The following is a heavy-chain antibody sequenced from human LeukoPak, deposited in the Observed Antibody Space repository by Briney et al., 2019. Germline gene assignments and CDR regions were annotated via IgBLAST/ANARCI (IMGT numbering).Heavy chain of an antibody. D-gene: IGHD6-19*01. CDR3: ATSSGWYRGDY. CDR2: ISGSSTFI. V-gene: IGHV3-21*01. J-gene: IGHJ4*02. CDR1: GFTFSDYN. Sequence: PGGSLTLSCAASGFTFSDYNMNWVRQAPGMGLEWVSSISGSSTFIYYTDSVKGRFTISRDNAKNSLYLQMNSPRAEDTAVYYCATSSGWYRGDYWGQGTLVTVSS.